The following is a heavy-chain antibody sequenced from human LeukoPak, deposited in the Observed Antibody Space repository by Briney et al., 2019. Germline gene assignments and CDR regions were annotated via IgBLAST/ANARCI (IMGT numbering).Heavy chain of an antibody. J-gene: IGHJ4*02. D-gene: IGHD3-22*01. CDR2: IKSKTDGGTT. CDR1: GFTFSNAW. V-gene: IGHV3-15*01. CDR3: TTVLFRGGYYSFDY. Sequence: GGSLRLSCAAPGFTFSNAWMIWVRQAPGKGLEWVGRIKSKTDGGTTDYAAPVKGRFTISRDDSKNTLYLQMNSLKTEDTAVYYCTTVLFRGGYYSFDYWGQGTLVTVSS.